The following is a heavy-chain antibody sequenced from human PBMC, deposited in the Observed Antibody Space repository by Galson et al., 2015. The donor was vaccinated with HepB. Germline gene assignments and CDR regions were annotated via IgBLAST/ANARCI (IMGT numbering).Heavy chain of an antibody. Sequence: SVKVSCKASGGTFSSYAISWVRQAPGQGLEWMGGIIPIFGIANYAQKFQGRVTITADESTSTAYMELSSLRSEDTAVYYCARDVGYCSSTSCYGPWGQGTLVTVSS. V-gene: IGHV1-69*13. D-gene: IGHD2-2*03. CDR3: ARDVGYCSSTSCYGP. CDR2: IIPIFGIA. CDR1: GGTFSSYA. J-gene: IGHJ5*02.